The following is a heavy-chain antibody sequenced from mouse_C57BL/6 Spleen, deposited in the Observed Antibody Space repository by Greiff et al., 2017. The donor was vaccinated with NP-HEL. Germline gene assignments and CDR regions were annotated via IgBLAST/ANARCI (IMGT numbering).Heavy chain of an antibody. CDR1: GYAFSSSW. V-gene: IGHV1-82*01. CDR2: IYPGDGDT. CDR3: AGGYVAY. J-gene: IGHJ3*01. Sequence: VQLQQSGPELVKPGASVKISCKASGYAFSSSWMNWVKQSPGKGLEWIGRIYPGDGDTNYNGKFKGKATLTADKSSSTAYMQLSSLTSEDSAVYFCAGGYVAYWGQGTLVTVSA. D-gene: IGHD2-2*01.